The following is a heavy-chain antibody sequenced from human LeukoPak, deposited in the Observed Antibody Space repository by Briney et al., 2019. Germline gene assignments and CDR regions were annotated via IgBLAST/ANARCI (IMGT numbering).Heavy chain of an antibody. J-gene: IGHJ4*02. Sequence: GGSLRLSCAASGFTFSSYSMNWVRQAPGKGLEWVAVIWYDGSNKYYADSVKGRFTISRDNSKNTLYLQMNSLRAEDTAVYYCAREFWSDIDYWGQGTLVTVSS. CDR2: IWYDGSNK. CDR3: AREFWSDIDY. V-gene: IGHV3-33*08. CDR1: GFTFSSYS. D-gene: IGHD3-3*01.